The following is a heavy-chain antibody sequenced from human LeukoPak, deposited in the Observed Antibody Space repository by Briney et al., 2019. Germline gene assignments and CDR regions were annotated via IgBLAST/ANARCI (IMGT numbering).Heavy chain of an antibody. V-gene: IGHV1-46*01. D-gene: IGHD1-1*01. CDR3: ARDKRTGTYYYGMDV. CDR2: INPSGGST. CDR1: GYTFTSYY. Sequence: AASVTVSCKASGYTFTSYYMHWVRQAPGQGLEWIGIINPSGGSTSYAQKFRGRVTMTRDTSTSTVYMELSSLRSEDTAVYYCARDKRTGTYYYGMDVWGQGTTVTVSS. J-gene: IGHJ6*02.